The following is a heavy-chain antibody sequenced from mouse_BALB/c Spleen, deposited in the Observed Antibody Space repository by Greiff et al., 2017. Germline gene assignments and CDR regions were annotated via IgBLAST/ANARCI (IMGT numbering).Heavy chain of an antibody. CDR2: ISSGGSYT. V-gene: IGHV5-9-4*01. J-gene: IGHJ2*01. Sequence: EVHLVESGGGLVKPGGSLKLSCAASGFTFSSYAMSWVRQSPEKRLEWVAEISSGGSYTYYPDTVTGRFTISRDNAKNTLYLEMSSLRSEDTAMYYCARDSKDYFDYWGQGTTLTVSS. CDR1: GFTFSSYA. CDR3: ARDSKDYFDY.